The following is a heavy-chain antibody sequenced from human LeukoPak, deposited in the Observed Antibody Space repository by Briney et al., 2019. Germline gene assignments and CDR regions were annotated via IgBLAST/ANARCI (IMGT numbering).Heavy chain of an antibody. CDR3: ARDRGSTGIDP. Sequence: SETLSLTCTVSGGSISSSSYYWGWIRQPPGKGLEWIGSIYYSGSTYYNPSLKGRVTISVDTSKNQFSLKLSSVTAADTAVYYCARDRGSTGIDPWGQGTLVTVSS. D-gene: IGHD2-2*01. V-gene: IGHV4-39*07. CDR1: GGSISSSSYY. J-gene: IGHJ5*02. CDR2: IYYSGST.